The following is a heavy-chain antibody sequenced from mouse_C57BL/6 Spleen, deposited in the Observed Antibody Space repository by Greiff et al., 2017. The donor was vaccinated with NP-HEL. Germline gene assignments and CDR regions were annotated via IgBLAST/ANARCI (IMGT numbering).Heavy chain of an antibody. D-gene: IGHD2-5*01. V-gene: IGHV1-62-2*01. CDR2: FYPGSGSI. Sequence: VKLMESGAELVKPGASVKLSCKASGYTFTEYTIHWVKQRSGQGLEWIGWFYPGSGSIKYNEKFKDKATLTADKSSSTVYMELSRLTSEDSAVYFCARHEEAYYSNYDYAMDYWGQGTSVTVSS. CDR1: GYTFTEYT. CDR3: ARHEEAYYSNYDYAMDY. J-gene: IGHJ4*01.